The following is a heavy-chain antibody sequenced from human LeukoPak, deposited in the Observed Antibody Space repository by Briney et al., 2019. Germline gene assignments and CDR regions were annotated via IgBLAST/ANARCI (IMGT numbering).Heavy chain of an antibody. V-gene: IGHV3-74*01. CDR2: IGGDGSNT. J-gene: IGHJ4*02. CDR3: ARGGRHDYDGRPPDF. Sequence: GGSLRLSCGASGFTFRTYWMHWVRQAPGKGLVWVSRIGGDGSNTNFADSVRGRFAISRDNAKNTLYLQMNSLRAEDTAVYYCARGGRHDYDGRPPDFWGQGTLVTVSS. CDR1: GFTFRTYW. D-gene: IGHD4-23*01.